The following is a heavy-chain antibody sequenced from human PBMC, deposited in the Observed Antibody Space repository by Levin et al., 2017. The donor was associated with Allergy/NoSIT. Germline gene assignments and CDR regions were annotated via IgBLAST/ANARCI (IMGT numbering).Heavy chain of an antibody. V-gene: IGHV3-48*01. CDR1: GFTFSSYS. D-gene: IGHD5-18*01. CDR3: ARVFTAMADDY. J-gene: IGHJ4*02. Sequence: GGSLRLSCAASGFTFSSYSMNWVRQAPGKGLEWVSYISSSSSTIYYADSVKGRFTISRDNAKNSLYLQMNSLRAEDTAVYYCARVFTAMADDYWGQGTLVTVSS. CDR2: ISSSSSTI.